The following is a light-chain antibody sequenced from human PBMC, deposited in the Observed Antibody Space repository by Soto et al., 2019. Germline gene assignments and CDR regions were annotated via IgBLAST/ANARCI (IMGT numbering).Light chain of an antibody. CDR3: QQYDSYPYT. V-gene: IGKV1-5*03. CDR2: KAS. Sequence: DIQMTQSPSTLSASVGDRVTITCRASQSISTWLAWYQQKPGKAPKVLIYKASSLETGVPPRFSGSGSGTEFTLTISSXQPGDFATYYCQQYDSYPYTFGQGTKVDIK. CDR1: QSISTW. J-gene: IGKJ2*01.